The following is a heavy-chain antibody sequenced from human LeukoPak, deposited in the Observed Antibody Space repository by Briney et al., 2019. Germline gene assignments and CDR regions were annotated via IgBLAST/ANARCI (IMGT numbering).Heavy chain of an antibody. CDR1: GGSISSGGHY. CDR2: IYHSGST. V-gene: IGHV4-30-2*01. Sequence: SETLSLTCSVSGGSISSGGHYWSWIRQPPGKGLERIGYIYHSGSTYYNPSLKSRVTISIDRSKNQFSLKLSSVTAADTAVYYCARHAESGYDRFDHWGQGTLVTVSS. D-gene: IGHD5-12*01. CDR3: ARHAESGYDRFDH. J-gene: IGHJ4*02.